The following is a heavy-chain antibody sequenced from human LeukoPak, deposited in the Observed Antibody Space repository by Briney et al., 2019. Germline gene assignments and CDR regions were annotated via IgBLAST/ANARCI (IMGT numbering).Heavy chain of an antibody. D-gene: IGHD2-15*01. Sequence: GGSLRLSCAASGFTFSSYAMSWVRQAPGKGLEWVSAISGSGGSTYYADSVKGRFTISRDNSKNTLYLQMNSLRAEDTAVYYRGKGLDVVVVVEDYWGQGTLVTASS. CDR1: GFTFSSYA. V-gene: IGHV3-23*01. J-gene: IGHJ4*02. CDR2: ISGSGGST. CDR3: GKGLDVVVVVEDY.